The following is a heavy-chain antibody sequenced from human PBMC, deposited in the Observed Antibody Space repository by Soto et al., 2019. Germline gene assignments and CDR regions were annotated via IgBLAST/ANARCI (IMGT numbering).Heavy chain of an antibody. CDR3: ARGREWGATTYFDY. CDR2: INPNSGGT. CDR1: GYTFTDYY. Sequence: ASVKLSCKASGYTFTDYYMHWVRQAPGQGLEWMGWINPNSGGTNYAQKFQGWVTMTRDTSISTAYMELSRLKSDDTAIYYCARGREWGATTYFDYWGQGALVTVSS. J-gene: IGHJ4*02. D-gene: IGHD5-12*01. V-gene: IGHV1-2*04.